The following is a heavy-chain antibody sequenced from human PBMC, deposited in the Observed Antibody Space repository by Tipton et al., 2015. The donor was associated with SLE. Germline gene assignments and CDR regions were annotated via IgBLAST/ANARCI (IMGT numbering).Heavy chain of an antibody. CDR3: AKTEDFSDFYFDF. CDR1: GFTFTSYA. D-gene: IGHD4-17*01. V-gene: IGHV3-23*01. J-gene: IGHJ4*02. CDR2: ISGSGNTT. Sequence: SLRLSCAASGFTFTSYAMSWVRQAPGKGLEWVSAISGSGNTTYYADSVKGRFTISRDKSKNTLYLQMNSLRAEDTAIYYCAKTEDFSDFYFDFWGQGTLVTVSS.